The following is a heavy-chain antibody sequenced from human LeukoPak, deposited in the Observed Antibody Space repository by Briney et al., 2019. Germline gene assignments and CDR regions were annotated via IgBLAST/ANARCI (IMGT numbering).Heavy chain of an antibody. CDR2: INHSGST. V-gene: IGHV4-34*01. Sequence: SETLSLTCAVYGGSFSGYYWSWIRQPPGKGLEWIGEINHSGSTNYNPSLKSRVTISVDTSKNQFSLKLSSVTAADTAVYYCAIGGTPYYYGMDVWGQGTTVTVSS. J-gene: IGHJ6*02. CDR3: AIGGTPYYYGMDV. CDR1: GGSFSGYY.